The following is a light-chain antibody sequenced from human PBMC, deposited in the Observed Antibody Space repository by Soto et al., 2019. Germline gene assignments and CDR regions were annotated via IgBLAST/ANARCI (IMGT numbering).Light chain of an antibody. CDR1: QSINSY. CDR3: QQRVTWPPLT. J-gene: IGKJ4*01. CDR2: DAS. Sequence: EVVLTQSPATLSLSPGERATLSCRASQSINSYLVWYQQKPGQAPRLLIYDASNRATGVPARFSGSGSGTDFTLAISSLESEDFAVYYCQQRVTWPPLTFGGGTKVEIK. V-gene: IGKV3-11*01.